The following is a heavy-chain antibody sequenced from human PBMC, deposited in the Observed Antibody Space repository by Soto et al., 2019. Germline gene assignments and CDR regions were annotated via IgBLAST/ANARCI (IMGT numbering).Heavy chain of an antibody. CDR2: INHSGST. CDR3: AINRGCYVRWFDP. D-gene: IGHD6-19*01. J-gene: IGHJ5*02. V-gene: IGHV4-34*01. Sequence: QVQLQQWGAGLLKPSETLSLTCAVYGGSFSGYYWSWIRQPPGKGLEWIGEINHSGSTNYNPSLKSRVTISVDTSKNQFSLKLSSVTAADTAVYYCAINRGCYVRWFDPWGQGTLVTVSS. CDR1: GGSFSGYY.